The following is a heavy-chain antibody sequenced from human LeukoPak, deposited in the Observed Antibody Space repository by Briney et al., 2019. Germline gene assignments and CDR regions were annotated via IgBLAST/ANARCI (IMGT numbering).Heavy chain of an antibody. Sequence: SETLSLTRTVSGGSISSYYWSWIRQPPGKGLEWIGYIYYSGSTNYNPSLKSRVTISVDTSKNQFSLKLSSVTAADTAVYYCARDRSYSSGFYYYYYGMDVWGKGTTVTVSS. V-gene: IGHV4-59*01. CDR2: IYYSGST. J-gene: IGHJ6*04. D-gene: IGHD6-19*01. CDR3: ARDRSYSSGFYYYYYGMDV. CDR1: GGSISSYY.